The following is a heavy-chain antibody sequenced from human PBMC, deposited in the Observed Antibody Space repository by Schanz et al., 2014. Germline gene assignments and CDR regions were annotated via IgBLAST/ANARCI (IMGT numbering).Heavy chain of an antibody. CDR3: ARNRGSGGQNWYFDL. CDR2: INTGSNYI. V-gene: IGHV3-11*03. J-gene: IGHJ2*01. D-gene: IGHD1-26*01. Sequence: QVHLLESGGGLVEPGGSLRLSCAASGFSFSDYYMSWIRQAPGKGLEWISFINTGSNYINYADSVKGRFTISRDNTKNSLFLHLNSLRADDTAVYYCARNRGSGGQNWYFDLCGRGTLVTVSS. CDR1: GFSFSDYY.